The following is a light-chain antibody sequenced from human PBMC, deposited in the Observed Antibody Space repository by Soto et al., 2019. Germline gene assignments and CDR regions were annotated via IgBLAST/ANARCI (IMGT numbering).Light chain of an antibody. CDR1: QSISTW. Sequence: DIQMTQSPSTLSASVGDRVTITCRASQSISTWLAWYQQKPGKAPKLLIYSASDLESGVPSRFSGSGSETEFTLTISRLQPDDFATYFCHSRAFGQGTRLEIK. V-gene: IGKV1-5*03. CDR3: HSRA. CDR2: SAS. J-gene: IGKJ5*01.